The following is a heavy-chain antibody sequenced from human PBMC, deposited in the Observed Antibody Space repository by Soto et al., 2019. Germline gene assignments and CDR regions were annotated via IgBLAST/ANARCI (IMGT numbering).Heavy chain of an antibody. V-gene: IGHV4-39*01. CDR2: IYHSGNT. Sequence: QLQLQESGPGLVKPLETLSLTCTVSGGSIISSTYYWGWIRQPPGKGLEWIGSIYHSGNTYYNPSLKSRVTISVDTSKKQVNLRLSSVTAADTAIYYCARLFQGVRPPDSWGQGTLVTVSS. CDR1: GGSIISSTYY. J-gene: IGHJ4*02. CDR3: ARLFQGVRPPDS. D-gene: IGHD3-10*01.